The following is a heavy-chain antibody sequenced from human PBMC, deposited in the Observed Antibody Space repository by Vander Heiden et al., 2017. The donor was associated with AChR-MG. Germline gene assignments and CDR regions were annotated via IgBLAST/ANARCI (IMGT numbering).Heavy chain of an antibody. V-gene: IGHV4-39*01. D-gene: IGHD1-26*01. CDR2: IYYSGST. CDR1: GGSISSSSYY. J-gene: IGHJ4*02. Sequence: QLQLQESGPGLVKPSETLSLTCTVPGGSISSSSYYWGWIRQPPGKWLEWIGSIYYSGSTYYNPSLKSRVTISVDTSKNQFSLKLSSVTAADTAVYYCARHGVGATIPHFDYWGQGTLVTVSS. CDR3: ARHGVGATIPHFDY.